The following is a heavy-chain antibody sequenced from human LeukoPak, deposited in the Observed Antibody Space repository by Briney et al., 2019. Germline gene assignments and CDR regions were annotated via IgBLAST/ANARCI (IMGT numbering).Heavy chain of an antibody. Sequence: ASVKVSCKASGYTFTSYGISWVRQAPGQGLEWMGWISAYNGNTHYAQKLQGRVTMTTDTSTSTAYMELRSLRSDDTAVYYCALGVGIGHHPSVDYWGQGTLVTVSS. CDR3: ALGVGIGHHPSVDY. V-gene: IGHV1-18*01. CDR2: ISAYNGNT. D-gene: IGHD2-15*01. CDR1: GYTFTSYG. J-gene: IGHJ4*02.